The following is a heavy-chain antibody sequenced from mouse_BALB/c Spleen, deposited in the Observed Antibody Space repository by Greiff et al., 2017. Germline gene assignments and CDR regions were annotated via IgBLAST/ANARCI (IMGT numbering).Heavy chain of an antibody. CDR3: ARGGNYAY. D-gene: IGHD2-1*01. V-gene: IGHV14-3*02. CDR1: GFNIKDTY. Sequence: DVKLVESGAELVKPGASVKLSCTASGFNIKDTYMHWVKQRPEQGLEWIGRIDPANGNTKYDPKFQGKATITADTSSNTAYLQLSSLTSEDTAVYYCARGGNYAYWGQGTLGTVSA. CDR2: IDPANGNT. J-gene: IGHJ3*01.